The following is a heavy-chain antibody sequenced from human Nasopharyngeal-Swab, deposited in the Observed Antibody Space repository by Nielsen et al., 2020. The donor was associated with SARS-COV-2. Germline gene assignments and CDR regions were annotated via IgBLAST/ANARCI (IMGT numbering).Heavy chain of an antibody. V-gene: IGHV1-2*02. J-gene: IGHJ6*02. Sequence: WVRQAPGQGLEWMGWINPNSGGTNYAQKFQGRVTMTRDTSISTAYMELSRLRSDDTAVYYCARDHRTSPNHSNPLGYYYGMDVWGQGTTVTVSS. D-gene: IGHD1-14*01. CDR3: ARDHRTSPNHSNPLGYYYGMDV. CDR2: INPNSGGT.